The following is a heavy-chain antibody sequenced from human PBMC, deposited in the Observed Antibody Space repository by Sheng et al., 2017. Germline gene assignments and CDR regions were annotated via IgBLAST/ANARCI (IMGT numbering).Heavy chain of an antibody. J-gene: IGHJ5*02. CDR3: ARVPGYCSGGSCYSGRNWLDP. V-gene: IGHV1-69*05. D-gene: IGHD2-15*01. CDR1: GGTFSSYT. Sequence: QVQLVQSGAEVKKPGSSVKVSCKASGGTFSSYTISWVRQAPGQGLEWMGGIIPIFGTANYAQKFQGRVTITTDESTSTAYMELSSLRSEDTAVYYCARVPGYCSGGSCYSGRNWLDPWGQGNPGSPSPQ. CDR2: IIPIFGTA.